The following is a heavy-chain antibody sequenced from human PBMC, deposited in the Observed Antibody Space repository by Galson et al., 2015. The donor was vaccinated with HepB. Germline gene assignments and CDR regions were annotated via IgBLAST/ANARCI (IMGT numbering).Heavy chain of an antibody. CDR1: GYTFTSYG. D-gene: IGHD2/OR15-2a*01. V-gene: IGHV1-18*01. CDR3: ASDSNYFYNAGTQWHTFDY. Sequence: SVKVSCKASGYTFTSYGISWVRQAPGQGLEWMGWISAYNGDTRYSQNFQGRVTITRDTSANTAYMDLRSLRSEDTAVYYCASDSNYFYNAGTQWHTFDYWGQGTLVTGAS. J-gene: IGHJ4*02. CDR2: ISAYNGDT.